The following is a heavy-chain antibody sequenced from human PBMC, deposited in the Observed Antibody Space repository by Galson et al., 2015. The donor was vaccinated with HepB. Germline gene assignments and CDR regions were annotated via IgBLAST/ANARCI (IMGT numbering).Heavy chain of an antibody. J-gene: IGHJ4*02. D-gene: IGHD1-26*01. CDR1: GFPFSDYY. V-gene: IGHV3-11*06. CDR2: ISSSSSYT. Sequence: LRLSCAASGFPFSDYYMSWIRQAPGKGLEWVSYISSSSSYTNYADSVKGRFTISRDNAKNSLYLQMNSLRAEDTAVYYCAREHLYYRYFDYWGQGTLVTVSS. CDR3: AREHLYYRYFDY.